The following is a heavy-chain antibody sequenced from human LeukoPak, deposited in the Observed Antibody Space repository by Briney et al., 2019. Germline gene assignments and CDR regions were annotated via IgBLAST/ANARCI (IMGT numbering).Heavy chain of an antibody. Sequence: GGSLRLSCAASGFTVSSNYMSWVRQAPGQELEWVSVIYSGGTTYYADSVKGRFTISRDNSKNTLHLQMNSLRAEDTAVYYCARDQYSYAHAAHWGQGTLVTVSS. D-gene: IGHD5-18*01. J-gene: IGHJ4*02. V-gene: IGHV3-66*01. CDR1: GFTVSSNY. CDR3: ARDQYSYAHAAH. CDR2: IYSGGTT.